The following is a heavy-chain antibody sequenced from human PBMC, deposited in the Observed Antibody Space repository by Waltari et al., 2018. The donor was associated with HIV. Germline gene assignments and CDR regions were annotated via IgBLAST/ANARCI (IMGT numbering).Heavy chain of an antibody. CDR2: TRNKAHSYTT. CDR3: ARVTLVNFLDY. CDR1: GFTFSDHF. V-gene: IGHV3-72*01. J-gene: IGHJ4*02. Sequence: EVQLVESGGGLVQPGGSLRPSCAASGFTFSDHFMDWVRQAPGKGLEWVGRTRNKAHSYTTEYAASVKGRFTISRDDSKNSLFLQMNSLKTEDTAVYYCARVTLVNFLDYWGQGTLVAVSS. D-gene: IGHD2-21*01.